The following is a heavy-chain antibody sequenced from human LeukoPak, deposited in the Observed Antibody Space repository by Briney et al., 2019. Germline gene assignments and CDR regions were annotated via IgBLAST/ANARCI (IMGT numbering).Heavy chain of an antibody. CDR3: ARSWEYYDSSGYQGESGFDY. Sequence: SQTLSLTCTVSGGSISSGDYYWSWIRQPPGKGLEWIGYIYYSGTTYYNPSLKSRVTISVDTSKNQFSLKLSSVTAADTAVYYCARSWEYYDSSGYQGESGFDYWGQGTLVTVSS. D-gene: IGHD3-22*01. CDR1: GGSISSGDYY. J-gene: IGHJ4*02. V-gene: IGHV4-30-4*08. CDR2: IYYSGTT.